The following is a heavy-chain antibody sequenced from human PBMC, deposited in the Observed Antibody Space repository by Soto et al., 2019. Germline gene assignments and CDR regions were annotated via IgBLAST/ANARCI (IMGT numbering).Heavy chain of an antibody. Sequence: QVQLQESGPGLVKPSETLSLTCTVSGGSISSYYWSWIRQPPGKGLEWIGYIYYSGSTNYNPSLKSRVTISVDTSKNQFSLKLSSVTAADTAVYYCARGAYYYDSSGYYSLDYWGQGTLVTVSS. V-gene: IGHV4-59*01. CDR2: IYYSGST. D-gene: IGHD3-22*01. J-gene: IGHJ4*02. CDR1: GGSISSYY. CDR3: ARGAYYYDSSGYYSLDY.